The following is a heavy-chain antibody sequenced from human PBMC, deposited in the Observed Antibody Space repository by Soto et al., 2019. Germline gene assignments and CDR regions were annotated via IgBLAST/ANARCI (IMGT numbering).Heavy chain of an antibody. CDR3: ARDLEEITMIVVVIFRNDGWRGMDV. Sequence: GGSLRLSCAASGFTFSSYAMHWVRQAPGKGLEWVAVISYDGSNKYYADSVKGRFTISRDNSKNTLYLQMNSLRAEDTAVYYCARDLEEITMIVVVIFRNDGWRGMDVWGQGTTVTVSS. V-gene: IGHV3-30-3*01. CDR2: ISYDGSNK. D-gene: IGHD3-22*01. J-gene: IGHJ6*02. CDR1: GFTFSSYA.